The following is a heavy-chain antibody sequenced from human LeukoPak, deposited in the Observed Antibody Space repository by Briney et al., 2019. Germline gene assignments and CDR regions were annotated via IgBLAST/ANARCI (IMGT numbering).Heavy chain of an antibody. CDR3: ARDPEWELLLDY. V-gene: IGHV3-30-3*01. Sequence: GGSLRLSCAASGFTFSSYAMHWVRQAPGKGLERVAVISYDGSNKYYADSVKGRFTISRDNSKNTLYLQINSLRAEDTAVYYCARDPEWELLLDYWGQGTLVTVSS. CDR2: ISYDGSNK. D-gene: IGHD1-26*01. CDR1: GFTFSSYA. J-gene: IGHJ4*02.